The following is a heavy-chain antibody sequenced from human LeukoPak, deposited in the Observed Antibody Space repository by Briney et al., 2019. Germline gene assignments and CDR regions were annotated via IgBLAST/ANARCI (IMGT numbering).Heavy chain of an antibody. V-gene: IGHV3-7*01. D-gene: IGHD2-2*01. CDR1: GFTFSSYW. Sequence: GGSLRLSCAASGFTFSSYWMSWVRQAPGKGLEWVANIKQDGSEKYYVDSVKGRFTISRDNAKNSLYLQMNSLRAEDTAVYYCARLIVVVPAATDDNWFDPWGQGTLVTVSS. CDR3: ARLIVVVPAATDDNWFDP. J-gene: IGHJ5*02. CDR2: IKQDGSEK.